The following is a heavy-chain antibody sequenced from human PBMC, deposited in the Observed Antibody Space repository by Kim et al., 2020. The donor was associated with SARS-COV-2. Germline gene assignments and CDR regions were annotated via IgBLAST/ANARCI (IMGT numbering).Heavy chain of an antibody. CDR3: ARDVGSGYAPAYYYYGMDV. CDR2: IYSGGST. CDR1: GFTVSSNY. D-gene: IGHD5-12*01. J-gene: IGHJ6*02. V-gene: IGHV3-53*04. Sequence: GGSLRLSCAASGFTVSSNYMSWVRQAPGKGLEWVSVIYSGGSTYYADSVKGRFTISRHNSKNTLYLQMNSLRAEDTAVYYCARDVGSGYAPAYYYYGMDVWGQGTTVTVSS.